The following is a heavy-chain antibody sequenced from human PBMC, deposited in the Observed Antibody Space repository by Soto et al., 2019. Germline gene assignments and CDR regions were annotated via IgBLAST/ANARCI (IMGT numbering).Heavy chain of an antibody. CDR1: GGSFSGYY. CDR2: INHSGST. Sequence: PSETLSLTCAVYGGSFSGYYWSWIRQPPGKGLEWIGEINHSGSTNYNPSLKSRVTISVDTSKNQFSLKLSSVTAADTAVYYCARSIFLVRGVKNWLDAWGQGTLVTVSS. V-gene: IGHV4-34*01. CDR3: ARSIFLVRGVKNWLDA. D-gene: IGHD3-10*01. J-gene: IGHJ5*02.